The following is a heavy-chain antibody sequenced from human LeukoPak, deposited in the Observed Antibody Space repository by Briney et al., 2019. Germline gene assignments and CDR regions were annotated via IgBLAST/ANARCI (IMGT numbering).Heavy chain of an antibody. CDR2: ISGSGGST. J-gene: IGHJ4*02. D-gene: IGHD3-10*01. CDR3: AKKYYGSGSYYDYFDY. CDR1: GFTFSSYE. V-gene: IGHV3-23*01. Sequence: GGSLRLSCAASGFTFSSYEMNWVRQAPGKGLEWVSAISGSGGSTYYADSVKGRFTISRDNSKNTLYLQMNSLRAEDTAVYYCAKKYYGSGSYYDYFDYWGQGTLVTVSS.